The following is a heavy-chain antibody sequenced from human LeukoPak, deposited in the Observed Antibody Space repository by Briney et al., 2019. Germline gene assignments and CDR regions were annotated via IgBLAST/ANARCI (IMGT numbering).Heavy chain of an antibody. J-gene: IGHJ3*02. CDR2: TYYRSKWYN. CDR3: TRVYNWNPAGAFDI. D-gene: IGHD1-1*01. Sequence: SQTLSLTCAISGDSVSSNIASWNWIRQSPSRGLEWLGRTYYRSKWYNDYAVSVKSRITINPDTSKNQFSLQLNSVTPEDTAVYYCTRVYNWNPAGAFDIWGQGTVVTVSS. V-gene: IGHV6-1*01. CDR1: GDSVSSNIAS.